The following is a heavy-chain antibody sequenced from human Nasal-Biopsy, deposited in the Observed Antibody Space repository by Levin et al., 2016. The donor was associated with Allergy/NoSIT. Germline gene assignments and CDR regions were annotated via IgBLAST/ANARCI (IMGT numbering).Heavy chain of an antibody. Sequence: LSLTCAVSGFTVSSRYMSWVRQAPGKGLEWVSMIHDGDATFYTDSVKGRFSISRDNSNNMVHLQMYSLTAEDTAVYYCVSYESWGQGTLVTVSS. CDR3: VSYES. CDR2: IHDGDAT. CDR1: GFTVSSRY. D-gene: IGHD3-16*01. J-gene: IGHJ5*02. V-gene: IGHV3-66*01.